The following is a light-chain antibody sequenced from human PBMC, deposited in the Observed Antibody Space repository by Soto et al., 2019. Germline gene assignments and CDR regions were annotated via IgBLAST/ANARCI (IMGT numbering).Light chain of an antibody. Sequence: IVMTQSPATLSVSPEERATLSCRASQSVSSNLAWYQQKPGQAPRLLIFGASIRATGVPARFSAGGSGTEFTLTISGLQSEDFASYYCQQYNDWPTYTFGQGTNREIK. CDR3: QQYNDWPTYT. CDR1: QSVSSN. CDR2: GAS. V-gene: IGKV3-15*01. J-gene: IGKJ2*01.